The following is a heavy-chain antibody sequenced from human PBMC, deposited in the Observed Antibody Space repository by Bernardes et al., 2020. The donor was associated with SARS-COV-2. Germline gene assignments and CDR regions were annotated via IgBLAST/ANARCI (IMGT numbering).Heavy chain of an antibody. V-gene: IGHV3-23*01. CDR1: GFTFSSYA. CDR2: ISGSGGST. Sequence: GGSLRLSCAASGFTFSSYAMSWVRQAPGKGLEWVSAISGSGGSTYYADSVKGRFTISRDNSKNTLYLQMNSLRAEDTAVYYCAKDQGYSYGYNDAFDIWGQGTKVTVSS. CDR3: AKDQGYSYGYNDAFDI. J-gene: IGHJ3*02. D-gene: IGHD5-18*01.